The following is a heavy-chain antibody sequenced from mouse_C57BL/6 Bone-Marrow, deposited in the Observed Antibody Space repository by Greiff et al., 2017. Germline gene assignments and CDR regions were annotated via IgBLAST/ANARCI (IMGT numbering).Heavy chain of an antibody. Sequence: EVHLVESGGDLVKPGGSLKLSCAASGFTFSSYGMSWVRQTPDKRLEWVATLSSGGSYTYYPDSVKGRFTISRDNAKNTLYLQMSSLKSEDTAMYYCARQGYRSYFDYWGQGTTLTVSS. CDR3: ARQGYRSYFDY. CDR1: GFTFSSYG. V-gene: IGHV5-6*01. D-gene: IGHD2-12*01. J-gene: IGHJ2*01. CDR2: LSSGGSYT.